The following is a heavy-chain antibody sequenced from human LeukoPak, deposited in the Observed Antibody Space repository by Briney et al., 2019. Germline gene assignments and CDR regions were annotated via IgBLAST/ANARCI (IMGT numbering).Heavy chain of an antibody. J-gene: IGHJ6*02. CDR3: GRLLQYSRDDYSWKVYYGMDV. CDR1: GYNFTNYC. D-gene: IGHD5-24*01. V-gene: IGHV5-51*01. Sequence: GESLKISCKGSGYNFTNYCIGWVRQMPGKGLEWMGIVYPGDSDTRYSPSFQGQVTISADKSISTAYLQWSSLKASDTAMYYCGRLLQYSRDDYSWKVYYGMDVWGQGTTVTVSS. CDR2: VYPGDSDT.